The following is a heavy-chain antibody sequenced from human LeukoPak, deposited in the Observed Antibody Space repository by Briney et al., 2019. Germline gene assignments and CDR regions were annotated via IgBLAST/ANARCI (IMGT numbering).Heavy chain of an antibody. D-gene: IGHD3-3*01. CDR3: ARGRRYDRYYYYYMDV. CDR2: IYYSGST. Sequence: PSETLSLTCTVSGGSISSSSYYWGWIRQPPGKGLEWIGSIYYSGSTYYNPSLKSRVTISVDTSKNQFSLKLSSVTAADTAVYYCARGRRYDRYYYYYMDVWGKGTTVTVSS. V-gene: IGHV4-39*07. CDR1: GGSISSSSYY. J-gene: IGHJ6*03.